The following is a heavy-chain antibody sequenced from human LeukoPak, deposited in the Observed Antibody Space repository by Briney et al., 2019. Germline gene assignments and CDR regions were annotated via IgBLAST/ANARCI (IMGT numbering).Heavy chain of an antibody. CDR2: FDPEDGET. Sequence: ASVKVSCKVSGYTLTELSMHWVRQAPGKGLEWMEGFDPEDGETIYAQKFQGRVTMTEDTSTDTAYMELSSLRSEDTAVYYCATPRNYVSRFHGMDVWGQGTTVTVSS. V-gene: IGHV1-24*01. J-gene: IGHJ6*02. CDR1: GYTLTELS. D-gene: IGHD1-7*01. CDR3: ATPRNYVSRFHGMDV.